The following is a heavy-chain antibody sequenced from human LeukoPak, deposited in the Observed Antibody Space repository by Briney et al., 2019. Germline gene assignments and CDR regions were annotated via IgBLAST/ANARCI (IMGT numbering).Heavy chain of an antibody. V-gene: IGHV3-7*04. CDR1: GFTFSTFW. CDR3: TGETYYFDY. Sequence: GGSLRLSCTVSGFTFSTFWMSWVRQAPGKGLEWVANIKQDGSEKYYVDSVKGRFTISRDNAKNSLYLQMNSLRAEDTAVYYCTGETYYFDYWGQGTLVTVSS. J-gene: IGHJ4*02. CDR2: IKQDGSEK.